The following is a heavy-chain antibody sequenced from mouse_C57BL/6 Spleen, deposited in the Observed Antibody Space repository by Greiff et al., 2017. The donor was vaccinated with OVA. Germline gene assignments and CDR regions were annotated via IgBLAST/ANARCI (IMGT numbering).Heavy chain of an antibody. D-gene: IGHD4-1*01. CDR1: GYTFTSYW. Sequence: VQVVESGAELVKPGASVKLSCKASGYTFTSYWMHWVKQRPGRGLEWIGRIDPNSGGTKYNEKFKSKATLTVDKPSSTAYMQLSSLTSEDSAVYYCAREGTGTDWYFDVWGTGTTVTVSS. J-gene: IGHJ1*03. CDR2: IDPNSGGT. CDR3: AREGTGTDWYFDV. V-gene: IGHV1-72*01.